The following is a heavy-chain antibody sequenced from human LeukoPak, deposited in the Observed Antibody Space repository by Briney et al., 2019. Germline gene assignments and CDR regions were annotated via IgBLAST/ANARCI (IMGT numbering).Heavy chain of an antibody. J-gene: IGHJ6*02. D-gene: IGHD3-10*01. CDR1: GFTFSSYG. Sequence: PGRSLRLSCAASGFTFSSYGMHWVRQAPGKGLEWVAVIWYDGSNKYYADSVKGRFTISRDNSKNTLYLQMNSLRAEDTAVYYCAKVETRVLYYYYYGMDVWGQGTTVTVSS. V-gene: IGHV3-33*06. CDR3: AKVETRVLYYYYYGMDV. CDR2: IWYDGSNK.